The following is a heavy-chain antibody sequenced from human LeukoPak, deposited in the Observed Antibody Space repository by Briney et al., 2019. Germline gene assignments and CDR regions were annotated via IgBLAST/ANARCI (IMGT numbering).Heavy chain of an antibody. Sequence: ASVKVSCKASGYTFTSYDINWVRQAPGQGLEWMGWINPNSGGTNYAQKFQGRVTMTRDTSISTAYMELSRLRSDDTAVYYCARSGQQLAYYYYYYMDVWGKGTTVTVSS. CDR2: INPNSGGT. V-gene: IGHV1-2*02. CDR1: GYTFTSYD. CDR3: ARSGQQLAYYYYYYMDV. J-gene: IGHJ6*03. D-gene: IGHD6-13*01.